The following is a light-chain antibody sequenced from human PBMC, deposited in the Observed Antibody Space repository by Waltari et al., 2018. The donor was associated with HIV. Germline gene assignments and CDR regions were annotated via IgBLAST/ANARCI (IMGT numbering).Light chain of an antibody. CDR2: DNN. CDR1: TSNIGKNF. V-gene: IGLV1-51*01. Sequence: SVLPQPPSVSAAPGQKVTFPCSGRTSNIGKNFVYWYQQLPEAAPKLIIYDNNKRPSGVPDRFSGSKSATSATLAITGLQTGDEADYYCGTWDSSVSAGVFGGGTKLTVL. J-gene: IGLJ2*01. CDR3: GTWDSSVSAGV.